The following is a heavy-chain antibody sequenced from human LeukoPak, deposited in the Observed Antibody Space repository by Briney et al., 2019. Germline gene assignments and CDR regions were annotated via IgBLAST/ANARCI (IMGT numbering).Heavy chain of an antibody. Sequence: PGRSLRLSCTAPGFTFGDYAMSWVRQAPGKGLEWVGFIRSKAYGGTTEYAASVKGRFTISRDDSKSIAYLQMNSLKAEDTAVYYYGMGYSYGPFDYWGQGTLVTVSS. V-gene: IGHV3-49*04. D-gene: IGHD5-18*01. CDR1: GFTFGDYA. J-gene: IGHJ4*02. CDR3: GMGYSYGPFDY. CDR2: IRSKAYGGTT.